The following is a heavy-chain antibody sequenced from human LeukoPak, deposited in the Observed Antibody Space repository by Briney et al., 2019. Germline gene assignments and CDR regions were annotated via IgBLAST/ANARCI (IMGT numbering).Heavy chain of an antibody. Sequence: PGGSLRLSCAASGFTFANYDMNWVRQAPGKGLEWVSVIRASFTPYYAESVKGRFTISRDNSKNTLYLQMESLRAEDTAVYYCGRDYEERTTDYWGQGTLVTVSS. CDR1: GFTFANYD. V-gene: IGHV3-23*01. CDR3: GRDYEERTTDY. CDR2: IRASFTP. J-gene: IGHJ4*02. D-gene: IGHD3-16*01.